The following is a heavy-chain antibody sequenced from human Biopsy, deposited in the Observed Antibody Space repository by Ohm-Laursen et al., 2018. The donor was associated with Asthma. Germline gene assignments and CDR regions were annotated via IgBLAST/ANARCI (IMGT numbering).Heavy chain of an antibody. J-gene: IGHJ4*02. Sequence: SLRLSCAAAGFSFSNYGMHWVRQAPGKGLEWVAVISFDGSNKYYADFVKGRFTISRDNSKNTLYLQMNSLRAEDTAVYYCAKDVFPGWELRRGPDYWGQGTLVTVSS. CDR1: GFSFSNYG. V-gene: IGHV3-30*18. CDR2: ISFDGSNK. CDR3: AKDVFPGWELRRGPDY. D-gene: IGHD1-26*01.